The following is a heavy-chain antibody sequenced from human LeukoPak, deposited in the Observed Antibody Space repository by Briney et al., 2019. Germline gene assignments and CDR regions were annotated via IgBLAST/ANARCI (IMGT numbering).Heavy chain of an antibody. J-gene: IGHJ5*02. Sequence: GASVKGSCKASGYTFTDYYMHWVQQAPGKGLEWMGRVDPEDGETIYAQKFQGRVTIIADTSTDTAYMELSSLRSEDTAVYYCAREEIRSWFDPWGQGTLVTVS. CDR1: GYTFTDYY. CDR2: VDPEDGET. D-gene: IGHD5-24*01. V-gene: IGHV1-69-2*01. CDR3: AREEIRSWFDP.